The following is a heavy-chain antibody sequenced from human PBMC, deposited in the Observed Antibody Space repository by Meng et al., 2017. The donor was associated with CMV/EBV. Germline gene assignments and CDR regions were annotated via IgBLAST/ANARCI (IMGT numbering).Heavy chain of an antibody. Sequence: QLPAGRYGAKLKKTGASVTVYCKASGYSFPSYGIRWVRQAPGQVLEWMGWISAYNGNTNYAQKLQGRVTMTTDTSTSTAYMELRSLRSDDTAVYYCARVGGGNWFDPWGQGTLVTVSS. CDR3: ARVGGGNWFDP. J-gene: IGHJ5*02. V-gene: IGHV1-18*01. CDR1: GYSFPSYG. CDR2: ISAYNGNT. D-gene: IGHD3-16*01.